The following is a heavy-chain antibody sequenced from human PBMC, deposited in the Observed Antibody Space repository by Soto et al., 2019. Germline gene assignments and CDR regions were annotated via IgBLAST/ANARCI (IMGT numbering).Heavy chain of an antibody. Sequence: ASVKVSCKASGYTFTTYAISWLRQAPGQGLEWMGWMNTYTGNTGYAQSLRGRVTMTTDTSTNTAYMELRSLRSDDTAMYYCARIGEGYYDYWGQGTLVTVSS. CDR1: GYTFTTYA. CDR2: MNTYTGNT. V-gene: IGHV1-18*01. J-gene: IGHJ4*02. CDR3: ARIGEGYYDY. D-gene: IGHD3-22*01.